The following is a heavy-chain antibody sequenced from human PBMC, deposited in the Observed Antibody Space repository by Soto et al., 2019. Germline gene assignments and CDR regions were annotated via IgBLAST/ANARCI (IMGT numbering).Heavy chain of an antibody. V-gene: IGHV3-48*03. CDR3: ARGLRNYYDRSGLHY. D-gene: IGHD3-22*01. CDR2: ISYSGSTI. CDR1: GFTFSNYE. J-gene: IGHJ4*02. Sequence: LRLSCAASGFTFSNYEMNRVRQAPGKGLEWVSYISYSGSTIYYADSVKGRFTISRDNSKNSLYLQMNSLRAEDTAVYYCARGLRNYYDRSGLHYWGQGTLVTVSS.